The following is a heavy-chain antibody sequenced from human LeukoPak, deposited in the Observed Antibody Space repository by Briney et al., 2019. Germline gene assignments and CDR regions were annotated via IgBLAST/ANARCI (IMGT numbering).Heavy chain of an antibody. Sequence: ASVKVSCKASGYTFTGYYMHWVRQAPGQGLEWMGWINPNNGGTNYAQKFQGRVTMTRDTSISTAYMELSRLRSDDTAVYYCARPAESLGGWYLNWFDPWGQGTLVTVSS. CDR1: GYTFTGYY. CDR2: INPNNGGT. D-gene: IGHD6-19*01. CDR3: ARPAESLGGWYLNWFDP. V-gene: IGHV1-2*02. J-gene: IGHJ5*02.